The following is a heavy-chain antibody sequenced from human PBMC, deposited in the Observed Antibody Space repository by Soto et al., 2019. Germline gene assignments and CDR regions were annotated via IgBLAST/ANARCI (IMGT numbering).Heavy chain of an antibody. CDR1: GFTFSHYE. CDR3: ARHGYYVSSGYNYNYYAMDV. Sequence: EVQLVESGGGLVEPGGSLRLSCAASGFTFSHYEMNWVRQAPGKGLEWVSHISTSGGTIYYADSVKGRFTISRDNGKNSLNLQMNSLRAEDTAVYYCARHGYYVSSGYNYNYYAMDVWGRGTTVTVSS. J-gene: IGHJ6*02. D-gene: IGHD3-22*01. V-gene: IGHV3-48*03. CDR2: ISTSGGTI.